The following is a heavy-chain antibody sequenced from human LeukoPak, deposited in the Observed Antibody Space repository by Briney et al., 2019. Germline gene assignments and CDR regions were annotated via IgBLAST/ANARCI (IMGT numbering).Heavy chain of an antibody. CDR3: ARVWYSSGWSRRYFDY. Sequence: ASVKVSCKASGYTFTSYDINWVLQATGQGLEWMGWMNPNSGNTGYAQKFQGRVTMTRNTSISTAYMELSSLRSEDTAVYYCARVWYSSGWSRRYFDYWGQGTLVTVSS. J-gene: IGHJ4*02. V-gene: IGHV1-8*01. CDR1: GYTFTSYD. D-gene: IGHD6-19*01. CDR2: MNPNSGNT.